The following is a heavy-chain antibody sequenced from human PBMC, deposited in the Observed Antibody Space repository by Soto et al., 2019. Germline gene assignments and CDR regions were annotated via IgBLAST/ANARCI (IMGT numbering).Heavy chain of an antibody. V-gene: IGHV3-74*01. CDR1: GFTFSSYW. D-gene: IGHD3-3*01. CDR2: INSDGSST. Sequence: PGGSLRLSCAASGFTFSSYWMHWVRQAPGKGLVWVSRINSDGSSTSYADSVKGRFTISRDNAKNTLYLQMNSLRAEDTAVYYCARDIHAGGYDFWSGYYGYYYYGMDVWGQGTTVTVSS. CDR3: ARDIHAGGYDFWSGYYGYYYYGMDV. J-gene: IGHJ6*02.